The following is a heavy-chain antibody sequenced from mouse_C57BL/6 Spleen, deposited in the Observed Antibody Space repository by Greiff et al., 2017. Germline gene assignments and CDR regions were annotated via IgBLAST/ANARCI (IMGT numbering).Heavy chain of an antibody. V-gene: IGHV1-64*01. D-gene: IGHD2-1*01. CDR3: ARSGIYYGYFGY. Sequence: VQLQQPGAELVKPGASVKLSCKASGYTFTSYWMHWVKQRPGQGLEWIGMIHPNSGSTNYNEKFKSKATLTVDKSSSTAYMQLSSLTSEDSAVYYCARSGIYYGYFGYWGQGTTLTVSS. CDR2: IHPNSGST. CDR1: GYTFTSYW. J-gene: IGHJ2*01.